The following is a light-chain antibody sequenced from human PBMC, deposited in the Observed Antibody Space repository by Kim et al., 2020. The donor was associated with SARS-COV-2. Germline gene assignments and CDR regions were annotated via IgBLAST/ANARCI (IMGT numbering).Light chain of an antibody. V-gene: IGKV1-39*01. CDR2: AAS. J-gene: IGKJ2*01. CDR1: QSISSY. Sequence: DIQMTQSPSSLSASVGDRVTITCRASQSISSYLNWYQQKPGKAPKLLIYAASSLQSGVPSRFSGSGSGTDFTLTISSLQPEDFATYYCQRSYSTPLYTFGQGTKLEI. CDR3: QRSYSTPLYT.